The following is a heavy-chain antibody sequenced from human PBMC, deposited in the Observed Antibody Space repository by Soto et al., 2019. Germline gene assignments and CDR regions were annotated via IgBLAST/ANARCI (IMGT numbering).Heavy chain of an antibody. CDR3: ARSDYYGSGSFDY. CDR2: VMNDGSSTI. J-gene: IGHJ4*02. V-gene: IGHV3-48*01. CDR1: GSTFDYYW. Sequence: PGGSLRLSCAASGSTFDYYWMHWVRQVPGQGLVWVSHVMNDGSSTIYYADSVKGRFTISRDNAKNSLYLQMNSLRAEDTAVYYCARSDYYGSGSFDYWGQGTLVTVSS. D-gene: IGHD3-10*01.